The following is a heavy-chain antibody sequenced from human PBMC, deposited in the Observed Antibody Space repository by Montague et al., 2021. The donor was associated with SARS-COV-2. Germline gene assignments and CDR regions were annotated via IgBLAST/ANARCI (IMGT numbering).Heavy chain of an antibody. D-gene: IGHD2-2*02. CDR3: ARGGLCSSVSCYTEYYFDY. V-gene: IGHV3-7*01. J-gene: IGHJ4*02. CDR1: GFTFSNYW. Sequence: SLRFSGAASGFTFSNYWMSWVRQAPGKGLEWVANINQDGSGKYYVDSVKGRFTISRDNAKNSLSLQMNSLRAEDTAVYYCARGGLCSSVSCYTEYYFDYWGQGTLVTVSS. CDR2: INQDGSGK.